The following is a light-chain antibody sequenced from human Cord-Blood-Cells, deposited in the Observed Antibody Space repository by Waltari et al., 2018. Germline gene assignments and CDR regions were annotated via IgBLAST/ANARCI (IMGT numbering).Light chain of an antibody. CDR3: QQRSNWPYT. CDR1: QSVSSY. J-gene: IGKJ2*01. CDR2: DAS. Sequence: EIVLTQSPATLSLSPGYIATLSCRASQSVSSYLAWYQQKPGQAPRLLIYDASNRATGIPARFSGSGSGTDFTLTISSLEPEDFAVYYCQQRSNWPYTFGQGTKLEIK. V-gene: IGKV3-11*01.